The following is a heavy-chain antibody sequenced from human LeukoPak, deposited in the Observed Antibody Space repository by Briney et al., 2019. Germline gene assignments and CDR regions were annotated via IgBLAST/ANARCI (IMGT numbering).Heavy chain of an antibody. CDR2: ISDDGTNT. V-gene: IGHV3-30*04. CDR3: ARSSSSGYPYYFDY. D-gene: IGHD6-19*01. Sequence: GGSLRLSCAASGFTFSGYAMHWVRQAPGKGLECVAFISDDGTNTYYADSVKGRFTISRDNSKNTLYLQMDSLRAEDTALYYCARSSSSGYPYYFDYWGQRTLVTVSS. J-gene: IGHJ4*02. CDR1: GFTFSGYA.